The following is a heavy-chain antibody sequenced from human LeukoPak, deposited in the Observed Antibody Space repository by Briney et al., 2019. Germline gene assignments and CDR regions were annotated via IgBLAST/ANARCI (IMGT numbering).Heavy chain of an antibody. V-gene: IGHV3-20*04. J-gene: IGHJ4*02. CDR3: ARDRGSGWYEDLDY. D-gene: IGHD6-19*01. CDR1: GFTFDDYG. CDR2: INWNGGST. Sequence: GGSLRLSCAASGFTFDDYGMSWVRQGPGKGLEWVSIINWNGGSTGYADSVTGRFTISRDNAKTSLYLQRNSLRAEDPALYYCARDRGSGWYEDLDYWGQGTLVTVSS.